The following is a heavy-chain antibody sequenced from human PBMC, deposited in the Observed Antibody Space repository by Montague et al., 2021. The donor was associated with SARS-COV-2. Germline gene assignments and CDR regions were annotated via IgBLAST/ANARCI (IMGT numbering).Heavy chain of an antibody. CDR2: IWHGGST. V-gene: IGHV4-38-2*02. J-gene: IGHJ6*02. Sequence: SETLSLTCTVSGYSITHAYYWGWIRQPPGKGLGWIGNIWHGGSTYYNPSLKSRFTISVDTSNNQFSLKLTSVTAADTAVYYCARTSQYCTPTNRYLPNAMDVWGQGTTVTVSS. D-gene: IGHD2-8*01. CDR1: GYSITHAYY. CDR3: ARTSQYCTPTNRYLPNAMDV.